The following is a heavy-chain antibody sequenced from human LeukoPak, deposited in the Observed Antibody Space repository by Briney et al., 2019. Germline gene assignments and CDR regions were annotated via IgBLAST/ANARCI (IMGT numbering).Heavy chain of an antibody. J-gene: IGHJ4*02. Sequence: ASVKVSFKSSGFTFTDHYIHWLRQGPGQGLEWMGYIGPHSTFTSSPQEFQGRVTMTRDASMSTAYMELTRLTSDDTAVYYCVREGEGPLSKDFDYWGQGTLVTVSS. CDR1: GFTFTDHY. CDR3: VREGEGPLSKDFDY. CDR2: IGPHSTFT. D-gene: IGHD2/OR15-2a*01. V-gene: IGHV1-2*02.